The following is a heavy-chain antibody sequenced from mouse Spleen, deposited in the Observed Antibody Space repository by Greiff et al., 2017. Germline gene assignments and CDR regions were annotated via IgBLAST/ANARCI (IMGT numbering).Heavy chain of an antibody. CDR2: ISSGGGNT. CDR1: GFTFSSYA. Sequence: EVKVVESGGGLVKLGGSLKLSCAASGFTFSSYAMSWVRQTPEKRLEWVATISSGGGNTYYPDSVKGRFTISRDNAKNTLYLQMSSLKSEDTAMYYCARHGGRGYFDYWGQGTTLTVSS. D-gene: IGHD3-3*01. CDR3: ARHGGRGYFDY. J-gene: IGHJ2*01. V-gene: IGHV5-9*04.